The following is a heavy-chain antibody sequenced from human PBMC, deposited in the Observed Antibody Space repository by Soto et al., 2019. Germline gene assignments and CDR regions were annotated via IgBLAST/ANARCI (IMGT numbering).Heavy chain of an antibody. Sequence: SGPTLVNPTQTLTLTCTFSGFSLSTSGMCVSWIRQPPGKALEWLALIDWDDDKYYSTSLKTRLTISKDTSKNQVVLTMTNVDPVDTATYYCARIRYSSSWYPFDYWGQGTLVTVSS. CDR3: ARIRYSSSWYPFDY. D-gene: IGHD6-13*01. J-gene: IGHJ4*02. CDR2: IDWDDDK. V-gene: IGHV2-70*01. CDR1: GFSLSTSGMC.